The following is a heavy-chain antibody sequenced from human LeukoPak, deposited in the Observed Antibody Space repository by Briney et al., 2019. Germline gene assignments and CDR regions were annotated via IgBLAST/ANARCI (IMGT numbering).Heavy chain of an antibody. CDR1: GGSFSGYY. D-gene: IGHD1-26*01. V-gene: IGHV4-34*01. CDR2: INHSGST. CDR3: AREGELRPQIDY. J-gene: IGHJ4*02. Sequence: SETLSLTCAVYGGSFSGYYWSWIRQPPGKGLEWIGEINHSGSTNYNPSLKSRVTISVDTSKNQFSLKLSSVTAADTAVYYCAREGELRPQIDYWGQGTLVTVSS.